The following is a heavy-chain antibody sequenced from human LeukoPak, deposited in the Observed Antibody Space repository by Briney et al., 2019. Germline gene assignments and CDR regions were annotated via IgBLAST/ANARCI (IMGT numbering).Heavy chain of an antibody. D-gene: IGHD3-16*02. CDR2: ISSSSSYI. Sequence: GGSLRLSCAASGFTFSSYSMNWVRQAPGKGLEWVSSISSSSSYIYYADSVKGRFTISRDNAKNSLYLQMNSLRAEDTAVYYCARDPIMITFGGVIAPDYYFDYWGQGTLVTVSS. J-gene: IGHJ4*02. V-gene: IGHV3-21*01. CDR1: GFTFSSYS. CDR3: ARDPIMITFGGVIAPDYYFDY.